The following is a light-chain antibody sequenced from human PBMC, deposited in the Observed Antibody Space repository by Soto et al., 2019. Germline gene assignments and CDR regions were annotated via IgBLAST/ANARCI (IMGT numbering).Light chain of an antibody. V-gene: IGKV3-11*01. J-gene: IGKJ5*01. Sequence: EIVLTQSPGTLSLSPGERATLSCRASQSISDTLAWYQQKPGQAPRLLIHGASTRAPGIPARFSGSGSGTDFTLTISRLEPEDFAVYYCQQRSNWPITFGQGTRLEI. CDR3: QQRSNWPIT. CDR2: GAS. CDR1: QSISDT.